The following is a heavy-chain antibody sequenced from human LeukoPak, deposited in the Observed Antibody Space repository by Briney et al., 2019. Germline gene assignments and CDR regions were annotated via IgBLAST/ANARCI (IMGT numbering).Heavy chain of an antibody. J-gene: IGHJ4*02. V-gene: IGHV3-7*01. CDR3: ATIYCSGGTCSYFDD. CDR1: GFTFSSYW. D-gene: IGHD2-15*01. CDR2: IKPDGSVA. Sequence: PGGSLRLSCSASGFTFSSYWMSWVRQAPGKGLEGVANIKPDGSVAYYVDSVKGRFTLSRDNARNSLYLQMNSLRAEGTAVYYCATIYCSGGTCSYFDDWGQGTLVTVSS.